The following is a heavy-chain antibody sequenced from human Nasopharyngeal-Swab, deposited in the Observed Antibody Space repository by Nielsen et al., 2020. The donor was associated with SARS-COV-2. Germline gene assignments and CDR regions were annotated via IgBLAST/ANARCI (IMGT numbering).Heavy chain of an antibody. D-gene: IGHD3-22*01. CDR3: AREGYYDSSGYYYWAFDI. Sequence: ASVKVSCRASGYAFTSYAMNWVRQAPGQGLEWMGWINTNTGNPTYAQGFTGRFVFSLDTSVSTAYLQICSLKAEDTAVYYCAREGYYDSSGYYYWAFDIWGQGTMVTVSS. CDR2: INTNTGNP. J-gene: IGHJ3*02. V-gene: IGHV7-4-1*01. CDR1: GYAFTSYA.